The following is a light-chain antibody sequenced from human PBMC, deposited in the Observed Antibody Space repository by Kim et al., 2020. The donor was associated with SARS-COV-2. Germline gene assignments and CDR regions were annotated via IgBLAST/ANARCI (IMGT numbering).Light chain of an antibody. J-gene: IGKJ5*01. CDR1: QSLLKSNGYNY. Sequence: TASISCRSSQSLLKSNGYNYLDWYLQKPGQSPQLLIYLAYNRAYGVPDRFSGSGSGTDFTLKISRVEAEDVGVYFCMQTVEPPHTFGQGTRLEIK. CDR3: MQTVEPPHT. CDR2: LAY. V-gene: IGKV2-28*01.